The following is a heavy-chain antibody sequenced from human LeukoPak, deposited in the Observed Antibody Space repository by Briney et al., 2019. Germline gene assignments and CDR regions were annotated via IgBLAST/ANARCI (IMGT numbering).Heavy chain of an antibody. Sequence: SETLSLTCTVSGGSINNYYWSWIRQPAGKGLEWIGYIYYSGSTNYNPSLKSRVTISVDTSKNQFSLNLTSVTAADTAVYYCARFTPQGYGWGGYNRFDPWGQGTLVTVSS. V-gene: IGHV4-59*01. CDR2: IYYSGST. CDR1: GGSINNYY. D-gene: IGHD3-16*01. CDR3: ARFTPQGYGWGGYNRFDP. J-gene: IGHJ5*02.